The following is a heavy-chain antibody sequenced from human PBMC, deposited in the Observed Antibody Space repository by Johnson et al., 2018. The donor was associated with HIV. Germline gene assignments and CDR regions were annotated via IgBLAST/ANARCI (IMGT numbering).Heavy chain of an antibody. CDR2: ISSSGGST. Sequence: QMLLVESGGGLVKPGGSLRLSCAASGFTFSDYYMSWIRQAPGKGLEWVSYISSSGGSTYYADSVKGRFTISRDNSKNTLYLQMNSLRAEDTALYYCARDQSEVDAFDIWGQGTMVTVSS. CDR1: GFTFSDYY. J-gene: IGHJ3*02. V-gene: IGHV3-11*04. CDR3: ARDQSEVDAFDI.